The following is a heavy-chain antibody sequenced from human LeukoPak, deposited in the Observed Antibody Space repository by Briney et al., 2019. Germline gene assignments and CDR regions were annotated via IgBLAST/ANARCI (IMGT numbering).Heavy chain of an antibody. V-gene: IGHV3-30*18. D-gene: IGHD6-19*01. J-gene: IGHJ6*02. CDR2: ISYDGSNK. Sequence: PGGSLRLSCAAYGFTFSNYGMHWVRQAPGKGLEWVAVISYDGSNKDYEDSVKGRFTISRDNSKNTLYLQMNSLRAEDTAVYYCAKDSSGWCWSGMDVWGQGTTVTVSS. CDR3: AKDSSGWCWSGMDV. CDR1: GFTFSNYG.